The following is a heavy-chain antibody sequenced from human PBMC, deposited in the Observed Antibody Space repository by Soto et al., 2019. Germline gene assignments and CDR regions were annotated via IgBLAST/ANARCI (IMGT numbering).Heavy chain of an antibody. Sequence: QVQLVESGGGVVQPGRSLRLSCTASGFTFSNYGMHWVRQAPGKGLKWVAVISYDGSNKYYADSVKSRFTISRDNSKNTLYLQMNSLRAEDTAVYYCARGQDYLGCDFDYWGQGTLVTVSS. J-gene: IGHJ4*02. CDR1: GFTFSNYG. V-gene: IGHV3-30-3*01. CDR2: ISYDGSNK. CDR3: ARGQDYLGCDFDY. D-gene: IGHD3-16*01.